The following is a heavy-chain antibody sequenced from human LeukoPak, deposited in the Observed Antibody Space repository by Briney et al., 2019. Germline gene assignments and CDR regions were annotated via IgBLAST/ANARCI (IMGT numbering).Heavy chain of an antibody. V-gene: IGHV3-23*01. CDR3: AKGRFSLRWLLDY. CDR1: GFTFSSYA. D-gene: IGHD4-17*01. J-gene: IGHJ4*02. Sequence: GGSLRLSCAASGFTFSSYAMSWVRQAPGKGLEWDSAISGSGGSTYYADSVKGRFTISRDNSKNTLYLQMNSLRAEDTAVYYCAKGRFSLRWLLDYWGQGTLVTVSS. CDR2: ISGSGGST.